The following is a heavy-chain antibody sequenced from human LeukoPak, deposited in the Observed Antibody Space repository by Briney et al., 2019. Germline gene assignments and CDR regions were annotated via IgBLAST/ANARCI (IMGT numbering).Heavy chain of an antibody. D-gene: IGHD2-2*01. Sequence: SETLSLTCVVSGGSVSSISYFWGWIRPPPGKGLQWIGSIYYSGSAYYNPSLQSRVAISVDTSRNQFSLKLTSVTAADTAVYYCARRPSWPSTSAFDIWGRGTMVTVSP. CDR2: IYYSGSA. CDR3: ARRPSWPSTSAFDI. CDR1: GGSVSSISYF. V-gene: IGHV4-39*01. J-gene: IGHJ3*02.